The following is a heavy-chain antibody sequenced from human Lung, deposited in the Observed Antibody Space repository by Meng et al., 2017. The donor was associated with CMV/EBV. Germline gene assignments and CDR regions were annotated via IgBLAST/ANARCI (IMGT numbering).Heavy chain of an antibody. CDR3: ARDNNWGPDY. V-gene: IGHV1-2*02. CDR1: GYTFTAHY. J-gene: IGHJ4*01. D-gene: IGHD7-27*01. CDR2: IHPRRGNT. Sequence: ASVKVSCKASGYTFTAHYFHWVRQAPGQGLEWMGWIHPRRGNTNYAQQFQGRVTLTRDTSINTGYMELTRLTSDDTAVYYCARDNNWGPDYWGQGTLVTFSS.